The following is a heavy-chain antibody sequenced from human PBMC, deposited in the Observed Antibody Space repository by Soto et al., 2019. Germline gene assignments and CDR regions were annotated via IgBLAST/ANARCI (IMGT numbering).Heavy chain of an antibody. CDR3: ASSPPPTVTMYSRFFDL. Sequence: QVQLVHSGAEVEKPGSSVKVSCKTSGGTFSSYAINWVRQAPGRGLEWKGGIIPIFGTANYAQKFQGRITITADKSTNTAYMELRSLRSDDTAVYYCASSPPPTVTMYSRFFDLWGRGTLVTVSS. V-gene: IGHV1-69*14. CDR2: IIPIFGTA. D-gene: IGHD4-17*01. CDR1: GGTFSSYA. J-gene: IGHJ2*01.